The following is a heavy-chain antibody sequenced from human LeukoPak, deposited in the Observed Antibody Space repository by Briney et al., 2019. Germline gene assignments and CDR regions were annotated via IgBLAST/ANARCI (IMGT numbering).Heavy chain of an antibody. Sequence: ASVKVSCKASDYSFNNYYIHWVRQAPGQGLEWMAVINPSGGDTTSAQEFQGRVTMTRDMSTSTVYMEMSSLRSEDTAVYFCATGGIGLYNWFDPWGQGTLVTVSS. CDR3: ATGGIGLYNWFDP. J-gene: IGHJ5*02. V-gene: IGHV1-46*02. CDR2: INPSGGDT. CDR1: DYSFNNYY. D-gene: IGHD2-8*02.